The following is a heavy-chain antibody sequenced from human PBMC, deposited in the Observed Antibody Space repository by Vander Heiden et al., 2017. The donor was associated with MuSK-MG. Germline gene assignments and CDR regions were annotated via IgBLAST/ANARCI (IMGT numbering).Heavy chain of an antibody. CDR2: IKSKPDGGAT. V-gene: IGHV3-15*01. CDR1: DFIFSNAW. J-gene: IGHJ4*02. CDR3: TTGIYLDH. D-gene: IGHD2-21*01. Sequence: EEHLVESGGGLVKPGGSLRLSCVGSDFIFSNAWMSWVRQAPGKGLEWVGRIKSKPDGGATEYTAPVKGRFTISRDDSKSMVYMQMNSLKTEDTGSYYCTTGIYLDHWGQGNLVTVSS.